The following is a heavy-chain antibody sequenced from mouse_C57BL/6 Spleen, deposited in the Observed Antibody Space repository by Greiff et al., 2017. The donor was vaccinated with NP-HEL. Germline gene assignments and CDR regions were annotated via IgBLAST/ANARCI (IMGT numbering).Heavy chain of an antibody. Sequence: LVESGGDLVKPGGSLKLSCAASGFTFSSYGMSWVRQTPDKRLEWVATISSGGSYTYYPDSVKGRFTISRDNAKNTLYLQMSSLKSEDTAMYYCATSWDYWGQGTTLTVSS. V-gene: IGHV5-6*01. CDR3: ATSWDY. CDR2: ISSGGSYT. J-gene: IGHJ2*01. CDR1: GFTFSSYG.